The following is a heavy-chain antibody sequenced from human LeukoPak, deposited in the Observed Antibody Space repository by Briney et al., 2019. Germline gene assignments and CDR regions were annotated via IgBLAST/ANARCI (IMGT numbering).Heavy chain of an antibody. CDR1: GYTFSNYG. CDR2: IRGDNGNT. Sequence: ASVKVSCKASGYTFSNYGISWVRQAPGQGLEWVGWIRGDNGNTNYAQKLQGRVTMTIDTSTSTAYMELRSLGSDETAVYYCARVDLLTGYYFFDYWGQGTLVTVSS. J-gene: IGHJ4*02. V-gene: IGHV1-18*01. CDR3: ARVDLLTGYYFFDY. D-gene: IGHD3-9*01.